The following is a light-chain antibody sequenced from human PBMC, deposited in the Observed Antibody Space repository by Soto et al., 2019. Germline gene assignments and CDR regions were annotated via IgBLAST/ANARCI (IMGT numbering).Light chain of an antibody. CDR1: QSVNSNF. Sequence: EIVLTQSPGTLSLSPGERVTLPCRASQSVNSNFLAWYQQKPGQAPRLLLYGASTRATGIPDRFSGSGSGTDFTLTISRLEPEDFAVYYCHQYGSSPPYTFGQGTKLEIK. CDR3: HQYGSSPPYT. J-gene: IGKJ2*01. CDR2: GAS. V-gene: IGKV3-20*01.